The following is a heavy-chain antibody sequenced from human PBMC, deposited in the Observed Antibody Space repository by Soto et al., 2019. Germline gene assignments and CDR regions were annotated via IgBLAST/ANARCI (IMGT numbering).Heavy chain of an antibody. D-gene: IGHD6-13*01. V-gene: IGHV4-34*01. Sequence: QVQLQQWGAGLLKPSETLALTCAVYGGSFSGYYWNWIRQPPGKGLEWIGEINNSGSTNYNPSLKSRVTISVDTSENQFSLNLSSVTAADTAVYYCARGGAGGVIAAAVPRGYWGQGTLVTVFS. CDR1: GGSFSGYY. J-gene: IGHJ4*02. CDR2: INNSGST. CDR3: ARGGAGGVIAAAVPRGY.